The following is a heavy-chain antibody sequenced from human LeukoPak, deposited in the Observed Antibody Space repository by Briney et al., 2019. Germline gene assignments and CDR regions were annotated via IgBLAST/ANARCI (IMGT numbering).Heavy chain of an antibody. V-gene: IGHV1-69*13. CDR2: IIPIFGTA. D-gene: IGHD4-17*01. Sequence: SVKVSCKASGYTFMSYGISWVRQAPGQGLEWMGGIIPIFGTANYAQKFQGRVTITADESTSTAYMELSSLRSEDTAVYYCARDQDRVHDYGDYDRMYYFDYWGQGTLVTVSS. J-gene: IGHJ4*02. CDR3: ARDQDRVHDYGDYDRMYYFDY. CDR1: GYTFMSYG.